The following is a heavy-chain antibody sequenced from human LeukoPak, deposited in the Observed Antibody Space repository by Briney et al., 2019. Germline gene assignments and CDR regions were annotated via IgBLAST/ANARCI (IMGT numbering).Heavy chain of an antibody. J-gene: IGHJ5*02. D-gene: IGHD2-15*01. CDR3: ASRYCSGGSCYSDWFDP. V-gene: IGHV4-34*01. CDR2: INHSGST. Sequence: SETLSLTCAVYGGSFSGYYWSWIRQPPGKGLEWIGEINHSGSTNYNPSLKSRVTISVDTSKNQFSLKLSSVTAADTAVYYCASRYCSGGSCYSDWFDPWGQGTLVTVSS. CDR1: GGSFSGYY.